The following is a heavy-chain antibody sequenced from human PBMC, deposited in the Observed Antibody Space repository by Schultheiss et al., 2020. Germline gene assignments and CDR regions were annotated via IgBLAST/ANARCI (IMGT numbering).Heavy chain of an antibody. D-gene: IGHD2-15*01. CDR1: GFTFSSYA. CDR2: ISGSGGST. Sequence: GGSLRLSCAASGFTFSSYAMSWVRQAPGKGLEWVSAISGSGGSTYYADSVKGRFTISRDNSKNTLYLQMNSLRAEDTAVYYCARGGGRCSGGSCYFDYWGQGTLVTVAS. V-gene: IGHV3-23*01. J-gene: IGHJ4*02. CDR3: ARGGGRCSGGSCYFDY.